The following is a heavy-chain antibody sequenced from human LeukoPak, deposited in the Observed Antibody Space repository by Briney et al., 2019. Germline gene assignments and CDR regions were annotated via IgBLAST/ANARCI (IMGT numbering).Heavy chain of an antibody. J-gene: IGHJ4*02. CDR2: MNPNSGRR. D-gene: IGHD3-16*02. V-gene: IGHV1-8*01. CDR1: GYTFSNYD. CDR3: ARGLRSDY. Sequence: GASVKVSCKASGYTFSNYDINWVRQAPGQGLEWMGWMNPNSGRRVYAQKFQGRVTMPRNSSINTAYMELTSLRSDDTAVYYCARGLRSDYWGQGTLVTVSS.